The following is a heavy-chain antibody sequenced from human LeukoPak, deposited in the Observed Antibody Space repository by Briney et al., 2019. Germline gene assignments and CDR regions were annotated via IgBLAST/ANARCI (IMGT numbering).Heavy chain of an antibody. Sequence: GGSLRLSCAASGFTFSSYGMHWVRQAPGKGLEWVAVMSYDGSNKYYADSVKGRFTISRDNSKNTLYLQMNSLRAEDTAVYYCAKGYCSGGSCYAFDYWGQGTLVTVSS. CDR3: AKGYCSGGSCYAFDY. CDR2: MSYDGSNK. J-gene: IGHJ4*02. D-gene: IGHD2-15*01. V-gene: IGHV3-30*18. CDR1: GFTFSSYG.